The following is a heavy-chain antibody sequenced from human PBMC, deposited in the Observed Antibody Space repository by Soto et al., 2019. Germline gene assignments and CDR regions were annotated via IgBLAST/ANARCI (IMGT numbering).Heavy chain of an antibody. CDR2: IKSKTDGGTT. CDR3: TTAENYYDSSSFDY. V-gene: IGHV3-15*01. J-gene: IGHJ4*02. Sequence: GGSLRLSCVASGFTFNNAWMNWVRQAPGKGLEWVGRIKSKTDGGTTDYAAPVKGRFTIPRDDSKTTLYLQMNGLKTEDTAVYYCTTAENYYDSSSFDYWGQGTLVTVSS. CDR1: GFTFNNAW. D-gene: IGHD3-22*01.